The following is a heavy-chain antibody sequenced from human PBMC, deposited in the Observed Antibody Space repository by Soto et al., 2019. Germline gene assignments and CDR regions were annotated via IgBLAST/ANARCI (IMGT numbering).Heavy chain of an antibody. Sequence: GESLTTSCKGSGYTFTSNCIGWVRHMPGKGLDWMGIIYPGDSDTRYSPSFQGQVTISADKSISTAYLQWSSLKPSATSMYYCARLDYSSGYYDSSYYDMDVWGQGTAVTVSS. CDR2: IYPGDSDT. J-gene: IGHJ6*02. CDR1: GYTFTSNC. V-gene: IGHV5-51*01. CDR3: ARLDYSSGYYDSSYYDMDV. D-gene: IGHD3-22*01.